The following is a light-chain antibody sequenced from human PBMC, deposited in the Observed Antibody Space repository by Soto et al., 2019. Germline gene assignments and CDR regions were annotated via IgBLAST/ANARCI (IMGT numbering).Light chain of an antibody. Sequence: EIVLTQSPGTLSLSPGERATLSCRASQSVSSSYLAWYQQKPGQAPRLLIYGASSRATGIPDRFSGSGSGTDFTLTISRLEPEDFAVYYCHQYGSSPPMITFGQGTRLEIK. J-gene: IGKJ5*01. CDR3: HQYGSSPPMIT. CDR1: QSVSSSY. V-gene: IGKV3-20*01. CDR2: GAS.